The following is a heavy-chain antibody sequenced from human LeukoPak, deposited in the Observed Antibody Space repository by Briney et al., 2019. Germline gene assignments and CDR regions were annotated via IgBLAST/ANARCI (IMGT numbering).Heavy chain of an antibody. D-gene: IGHD3-10*01. CDR1: GGSIRNYY. V-gene: IGHV4-59*03. CDR3: AKSDGSGSYFDY. CDR2: VYHTGNT. J-gene: IGHJ4*02. Sequence: SETLSLTCTVSGGSIRNYYWSWIRQPPGKGLEWIGYVYHTGNTKYNPSLESRATISIDTSKNQFSLKLCSVTAADSAVYYCAKSDGSGSYFDYWGQGTLVTVS.